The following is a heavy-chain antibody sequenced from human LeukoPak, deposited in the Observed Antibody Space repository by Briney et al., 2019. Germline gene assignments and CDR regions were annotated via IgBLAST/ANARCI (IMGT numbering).Heavy chain of an antibody. J-gene: IGHJ4*02. CDR2: IRDGDGRT. V-gene: IGHV3-23*01. D-gene: IGHD2-2*01. Sequence: GGSLRLSCAASGFTFYDYAMSWVRQHPGKGLEWVSLIRDGDGRTHYADSVKGRFTISRDNSKKMVYLQMNGLRADDTAVYYCAKDHSTTWLGSFNYWGQGTLVTVSS. CDR1: GFTFYDYA. CDR3: AKDHSTTWLGSFNY.